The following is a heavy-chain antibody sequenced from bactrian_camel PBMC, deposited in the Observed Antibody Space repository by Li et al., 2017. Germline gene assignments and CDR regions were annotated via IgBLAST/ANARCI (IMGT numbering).Heavy chain of an antibody. J-gene: IGHJ4*01. CDR1: EDTYRSNC. V-gene: IGHV3S53*01. Sequence: HVQLVESGGGSVQTGGSLRLSCVASEDTYRSNCIGWFRQAPGKEREGVALISSNDITMYADSVKGRFTISKDTTEDTLCLTMKSLKPEDQDEEMSTFIGAGGPRSPSP. CDR2: ISSNDIT. CDR3: TF.